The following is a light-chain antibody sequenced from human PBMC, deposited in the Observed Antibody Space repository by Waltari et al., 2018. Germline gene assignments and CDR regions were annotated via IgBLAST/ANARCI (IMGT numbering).Light chain of an antibody. CDR2: RND. J-gene: IGLJ1*01. CDR1: SSNIGSNY. V-gene: IGLV1-47*01. Sequence: QSVLTQPPSASGTPGQRVPISCSGSSSNIGSNYVYWYQHLPGTTPKLLISRNDQRPSGVPDRFSGSKSGTSASLDISGLRSEDEGDYYCAAWDGGVSGPHVFGTGTKVTVL. CDR3: AAWDGGVSGPHV.